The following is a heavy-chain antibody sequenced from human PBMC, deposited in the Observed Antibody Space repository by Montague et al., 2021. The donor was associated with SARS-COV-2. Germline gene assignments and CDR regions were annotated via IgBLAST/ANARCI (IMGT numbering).Heavy chain of an antibody. Sequence: SETLSLTCTVSGGSISSSSYYCGWIRQPPGKVLEWVGELNHSASTNHTPSLKSRVTKSVDTSKNQFSLKLSSVTAADTAVYYCAVNFGSGGYSTYYYGMDVWGQGTTVTVSS. J-gene: IGHJ6*02. CDR3: AVNFGSGGYSTYYYGMDV. V-gene: IGHV4-39*07. CDR1: GGSISSSSYY. CDR2: LNHSAST. D-gene: IGHD3-10*01.